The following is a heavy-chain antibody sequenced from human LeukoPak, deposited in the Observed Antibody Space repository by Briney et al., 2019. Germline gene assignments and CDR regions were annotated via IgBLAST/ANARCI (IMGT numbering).Heavy chain of an antibody. V-gene: IGHV4-34*01. J-gene: IGHJ6*03. Sequence: SETLSLTCAVYGGSFSGYYWSWIRQPPGKGLEWIGEINHSGSTNYNPSLKSRVTISVDTSKNQFSLKLSSVTAADTAVYYCARGDGYNPPFYYYYYMDVWGKGTTVTVSS. CDR3: ARGDGYNPPFYYYYYMDV. D-gene: IGHD5-24*01. CDR2: INHSGST. CDR1: GGSFSGYY.